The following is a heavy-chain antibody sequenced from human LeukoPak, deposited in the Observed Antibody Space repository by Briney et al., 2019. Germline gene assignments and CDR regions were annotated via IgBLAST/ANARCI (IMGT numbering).Heavy chain of an antibody. CDR2: TFYRSKWYN. J-gene: IGHJ4*02. Sequence: SQTPSLTCDISGDSVSSNSAAWNWIRQSPSRGLEWLGRTFYRSKWYNEYEVSLKSRLTIHADTSKNHFSLQLNSVTPEDTAVYYCARSGGTAIGNYERATFDYWGQGTLVTVSS. D-gene: IGHD1-7*01. CDR3: ARSGGTAIGNYERATFDY. V-gene: IGHV6-1*01. CDR1: GDSVSSNSAA.